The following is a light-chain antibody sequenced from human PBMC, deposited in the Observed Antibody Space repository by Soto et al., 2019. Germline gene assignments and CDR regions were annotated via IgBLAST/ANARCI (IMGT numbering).Light chain of an antibody. CDR2: GAS. V-gene: IGKV3-20*01. CDR3: QQYGSSPYT. CDR1: QSVSSSS. Sequence: EIVLTQSPGTLYLSPGETATLSCRASQSVSSSSLAWYQQKPGQAPRLLIYGASSRATGIPDRFSGSGSGTDFTLTISRLEPEDFAVFYCQQYGSSPYTFGQGTKLEIK. J-gene: IGKJ2*01.